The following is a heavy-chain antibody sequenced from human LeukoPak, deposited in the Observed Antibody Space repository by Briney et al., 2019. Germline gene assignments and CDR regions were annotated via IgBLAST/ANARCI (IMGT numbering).Heavy chain of an antibody. D-gene: IGHD1-1*01. V-gene: IGHV3-23*01. CDR1: GFTFSSYV. CDR3: AKDSHDWNDDYYYYGMDV. CDR2: ISGSGGTT. J-gene: IGHJ6*02. Sequence: GGSLRLSCAASGFTFSSYVMSWVRQAPGKGLEWGSAISGSGGTTWHADSVKGRFTISRDNSKNTLNLQMNSLRAEDTAVYYCAKDSHDWNDDYYYYGMDVWGQGTTVTVSS.